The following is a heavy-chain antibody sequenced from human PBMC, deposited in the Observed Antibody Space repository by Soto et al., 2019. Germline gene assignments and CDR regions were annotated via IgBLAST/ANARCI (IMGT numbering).Heavy chain of an antibody. V-gene: IGHV4-34*01. D-gene: IGHD1-7*01. CDR2: IYRTGST. CDR3: ASRDPGTSVDY. J-gene: IGHJ4*02. Sequence: SETLSLTCAVYCGSFSGYYWSWIRQPPGKGLEWIGEIYRTGSTNYNPSLKSRVTISLDKSENQFSLKVTSLTAADTAVYYCASRDPGTSVDYWGQGTLVTVSS. CDR1: CGSFSGYY.